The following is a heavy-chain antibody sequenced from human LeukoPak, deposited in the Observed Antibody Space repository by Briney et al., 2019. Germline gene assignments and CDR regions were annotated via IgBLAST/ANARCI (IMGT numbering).Heavy chain of an antibody. CDR1: GGSISSSSYF. CDR3: ARVGAAAGIRYNWFDP. V-gene: IGHV4-39*07. J-gene: IGHJ5*02. CDR2: IYYSGST. Sequence: SETLSLTCTVSGGSISSSSYFWVWIRQPPGKGLEWIGSIYYSGSTYYNPSLKSRVTISVDTSKNQFSLKLSSVTAADTAVYYCARVGAAAGIRYNWFDPWGQGTLVTVSS. D-gene: IGHD6-13*01.